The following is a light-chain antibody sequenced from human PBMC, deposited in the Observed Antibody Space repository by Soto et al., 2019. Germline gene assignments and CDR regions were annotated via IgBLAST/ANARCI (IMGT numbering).Light chain of an antibody. V-gene: IGKV3-15*01. CDR2: GAS. CDR1: QSVGSN. J-gene: IGKJ1*01. Sequence: EIVMTQSPATLSVSPGERATLSCRASQSVGSNLAWYQQKPGQAPRLLIYGASTRATGIPARFSGSGPGTEFTLTISSLQSEDFAVYYCQQYNNWPKRTFGQGTKVDI. CDR3: QQYNNWPKRT.